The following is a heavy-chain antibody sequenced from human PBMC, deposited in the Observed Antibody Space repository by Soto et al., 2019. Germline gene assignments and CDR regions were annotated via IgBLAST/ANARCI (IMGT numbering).Heavy chain of an antibody. V-gene: IGHV3-23*01. J-gene: IGHJ4*02. Sequence: EVQLLESGGGLVQPGGSLRLSCAGSGFTFSSYAMSWVRQAPGKGLEWVSAISGSGGSTYYSDSVKGRFTISRDNSKNTLYLQMNSLRAEDTAVYYCAKDLRYYDSSGGGQGTLVTVSS. CDR3: AKDLRYYDSSG. CDR1: GFTFSSYA. D-gene: IGHD3-22*01. CDR2: ISGSGGST.